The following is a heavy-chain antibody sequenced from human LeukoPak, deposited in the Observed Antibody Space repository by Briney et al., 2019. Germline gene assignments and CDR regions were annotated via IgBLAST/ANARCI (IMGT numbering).Heavy chain of an antibody. V-gene: IGHV3-30-3*01. D-gene: IGHD5-12*01. CDR2: ISYDGSNK. J-gene: IGHJ4*02. Sequence: PGRSLRLSCAASGFTFSSYAMHWVRQAPGKGLEWVAVISYDGSNKYYADSVKGRFTISRDNSKNTLYLQMNSLRAEDTAVYYCARDPHVDIVATSYFDYWGQGTLVTVSS. CDR3: ARDPHVDIVATSYFDY. CDR1: GFTFSSYA.